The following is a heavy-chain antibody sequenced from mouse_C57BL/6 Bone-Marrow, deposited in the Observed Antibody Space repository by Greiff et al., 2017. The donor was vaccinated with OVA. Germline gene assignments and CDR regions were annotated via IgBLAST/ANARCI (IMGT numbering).Heavy chain of an antibody. CDR1: GFPITSGYY. D-gene: IGHD2-4*01. V-gene: IGHV12-3*01. CDR2: ITHSGET. Sequence: VKLMESGPGLVKPSQSLFLTCSITGFPITSGYYWIWIRQSPGKPLEWMGYITHSGETFYNPSLQSPISITRETSKNQFFLQLNSVTTEDTAMYYCAGALYDYDGGWYFDVWGTGTTVTVSS. CDR3: AGALYDYDGGWYFDV. J-gene: IGHJ1*03.